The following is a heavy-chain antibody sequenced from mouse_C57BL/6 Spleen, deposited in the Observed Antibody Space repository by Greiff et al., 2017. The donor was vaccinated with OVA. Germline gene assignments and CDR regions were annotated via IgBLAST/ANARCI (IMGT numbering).Heavy chain of an antibody. J-gene: IGHJ3*01. D-gene: IGHD1-1*01. CDR1: GFNIKDYY. CDR3: ARDTTVVAKMGFAY. V-gene: IGHV14-2*01. Sequence: VQLKQSGAELVKPGASVKLSCTASGFNIKDYYMHWVKQRTEQGLEWIGRIDPEDGETKYAPQFQGKATITADPSSNTAYLQLSSLTSEYTAVDYCARDTTVVAKMGFAYWGQGTLVTVSA. CDR2: IDPEDGET.